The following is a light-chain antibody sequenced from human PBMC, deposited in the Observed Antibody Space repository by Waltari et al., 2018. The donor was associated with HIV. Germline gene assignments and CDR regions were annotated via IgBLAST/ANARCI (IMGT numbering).Light chain of an antibody. CDR2: DVS. V-gene: IGKV1-33*01. Sequence: IQMTQSPSSLSASVGDRVTIPCQASQHIATNLNWFQQKPGKAPKLLIYDVSKLETGVPSRFTGGGSGATFTFTITSLRPEDIATYYCLQYDDLPLTFGGGTKVELK. CDR3: LQYDDLPLT. J-gene: IGKJ4*01. CDR1: QHIATN.